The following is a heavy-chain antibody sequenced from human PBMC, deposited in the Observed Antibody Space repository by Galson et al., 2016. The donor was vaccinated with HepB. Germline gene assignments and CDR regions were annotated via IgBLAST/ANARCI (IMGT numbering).Heavy chain of an antibody. CDR2: IYSGGNT. Sequence: SLRLSCAASGFSVNHNYMTWVRQAPGKGLEWVSLIYSGGNTNYAESVKGRFTISRDSSKNTLYLQMNSLRTEDTAMYYCATVNYISGTHYWGQGTLVTVSS. D-gene: IGHD3-10*01. V-gene: IGHV3-53*01. CDR1: GFSVNHNY. CDR3: ATVNYISGTHY. J-gene: IGHJ4*02.